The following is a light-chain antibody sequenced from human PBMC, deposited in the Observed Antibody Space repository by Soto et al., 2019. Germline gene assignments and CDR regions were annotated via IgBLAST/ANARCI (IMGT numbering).Light chain of an antibody. CDR3: QQRSNWPRLT. V-gene: IGKV1-5*01. J-gene: IGKJ4*01. CDR1: QSISSW. CDR2: HAS. Sequence: DIQMTQSPSTLSASVGDRVTITCRASQSISSWVAWYQQKPGKAPRLLIHHASSLESGVPSRISGSGSGTEFTLIISSLEPEDFAVYYCQQRSNWPRLTFGGGAKVDIK.